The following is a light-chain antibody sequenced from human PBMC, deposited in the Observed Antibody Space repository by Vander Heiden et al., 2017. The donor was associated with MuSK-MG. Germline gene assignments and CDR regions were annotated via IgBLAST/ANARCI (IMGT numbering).Light chain of an antibody. Sequence: DIQMTQSPSSLSASVGDRVTITCRASQSLTNYLNWYQQKPGRAPELLIYAASNLQTGVPSRFSGSGSGTDFTLSISKLQPEDIATYYCQQSDSTPRSFGQGTKVEIK. V-gene: IGKV1-39*01. CDR2: AAS. CDR3: QQSDSTPRS. J-gene: IGKJ1*01. CDR1: QSLTNY.